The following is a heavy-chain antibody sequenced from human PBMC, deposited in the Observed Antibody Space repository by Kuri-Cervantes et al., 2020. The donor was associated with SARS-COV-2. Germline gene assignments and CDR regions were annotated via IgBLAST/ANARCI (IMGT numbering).Heavy chain of an antibody. Sequence: GGSLRLSCAASGFSFSSYWMHWVHQAPGKGLVWVSRINSDGSSTSYADSVKGRFTISRDNAKNTLYLQMNSLRAEDTAVYYCARDRTILDYFDYWGQGTLVTVSS. CDR1: GFSFSSYW. D-gene: IGHD3-9*01. CDR3: ARDRTILDYFDY. J-gene: IGHJ4*02. CDR2: INSDGSST. V-gene: IGHV3-74*01.